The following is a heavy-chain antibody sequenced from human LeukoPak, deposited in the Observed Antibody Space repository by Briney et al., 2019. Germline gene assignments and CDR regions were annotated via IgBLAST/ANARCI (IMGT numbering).Heavy chain of an antibody. D-gene: IGHD6-19*01. V-gene: IGHV3-30*18. CDR1: GFTFSSYG. J-gene: IGHJ4*02. CDR2: ISYDGSNK. Sequence: GRSLRLSCAASGFTFSSYGMHWVRQAPGKGLEWVAVISYDGSNKYYADSVKGRFTISRDNSKNTLYLRMNSLRAEDTAVYYCAKEAHSSGWYTYYFDYWGQGTLVTVSS. CDR3: AKEAHSSGWYTYYFDY.